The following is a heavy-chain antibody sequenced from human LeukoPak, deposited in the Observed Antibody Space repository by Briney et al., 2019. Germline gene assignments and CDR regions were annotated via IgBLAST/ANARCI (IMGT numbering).Heavy chain of an antibody. D-gene: IGHD7-27*01. V-gene: IGHV3-9*01. CDR3: ARVGTDGDRGGRSVFLFDY. CDR2: ISWNSGSI. Sequence: GGSLRLSCAASGFTFDDYAMHWVRQAPGKGLEWVSGISWNSGSIGYVDSVKGRFTISRDNAKNSLYLQMNSLRVEDTAVYYCARVGTDGDRGGRSVFLFDYWGQGSLVTVSS. J-gene: IGHJ4*02. CDR1: GFTFDDYA.